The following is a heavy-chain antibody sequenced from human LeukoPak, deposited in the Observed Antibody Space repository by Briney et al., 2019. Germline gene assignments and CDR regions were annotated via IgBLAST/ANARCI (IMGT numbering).Heavy chain of an antibody. D-gene: IGHD3-10*01. Sequence: GGSLRLSCAASGFTFNNYAMHWVRQAPGKGLEWVAVISYDGSNKYYADSVKGRFTISRDNSKNTLYLQMNNLRAEDTAVYYCARARITLVRGPDVINCYFDYWGQGTLVTVSS. CDR1: GFTFNNYA. J-gene: IGHJ4*02. CDR2: ISYDGSNK. V-gene: IGHV3-30*04. CDR3: ARARITLVRGPDVINCYFDY.